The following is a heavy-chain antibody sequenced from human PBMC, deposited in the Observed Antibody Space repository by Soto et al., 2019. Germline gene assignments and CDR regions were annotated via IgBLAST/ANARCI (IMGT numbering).Heavy chain of an antibody. CDR2: ISYDGSNK. Sequence: GGSLRLSCASSGFPFSSYAMHWVRQAPGKGLEWVAVISYDGSNKYYADSVKGRFTISRDNSKNTLYLQMNSLRAEDTAVYYCAKERGHYGMDVWGQGTTVTVSS. J-gene: IGHJ6*02. V-gene: IGHV3-30*04. CDR3: AKERGHYGMDV. CDR1: GFPFSSYA.